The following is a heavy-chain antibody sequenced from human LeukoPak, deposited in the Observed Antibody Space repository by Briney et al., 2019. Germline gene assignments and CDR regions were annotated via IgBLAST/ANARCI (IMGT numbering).Heavy chain of an antibody. CDR1: GFPFSSYE. V-gene: IGHV3-48*03. CDR3: ARREERLYYGSGSFYKKGLDY. D-gene: IGHD3-10*01. CDR2: ISSSAGTM. J-gene: IGHJ4*02. Sequence: GGSLRLSCAASGFPFSSYEMNWVREAPGKGLEWVSYISSSAGTMDYADSVKGRFTISRDNAKNSVYLQMNSLRAEDTAVYFCARREERLYYGSGSFYKKGLDYWGQGTLVTISS.